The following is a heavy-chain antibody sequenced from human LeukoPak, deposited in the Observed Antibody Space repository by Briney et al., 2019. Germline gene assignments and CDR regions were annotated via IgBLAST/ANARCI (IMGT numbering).Heavy chain of an antibody. Sequence: PSETLSLTCTVSGGSISSSSYYWGWIRQPPGKGLEWIGSIYYSGSTYYNPSLKSRVAISIDTSKNQFSLKLSSVTAADTAVYYCAREGRWLHFNDYWGQGTLVTVSS. CDR3: AREGRWLHFNDY. D-gene: IGHD5-24*01. V-gene: IGHV4-39*07. CDR2: IYYSGST. J-gene: IGHJ4*02. CDR1: GGSISSSSYY.